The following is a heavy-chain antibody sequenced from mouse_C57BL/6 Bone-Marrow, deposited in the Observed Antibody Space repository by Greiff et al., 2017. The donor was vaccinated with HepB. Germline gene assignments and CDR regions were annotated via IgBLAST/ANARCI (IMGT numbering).Heavy chain of an antibody. CDR2: IDPSDSYT. J-gene: IGHJ4*01. V-gene: IGHV1-50*01. CDR3: ARDDYYGSSYDAMDY. Sequence: QVQLQQPGAEFVKPGASVKLSCKASGYTFTSYWMQWVKQRPGQGLEWIGEIDPSDSYTNYNQKFKGKATLTVDTSSSTAYMQLSSLTSEDSAVYYCARDDYYGSSYDAMDYWGQGTSVTVSS. CDR1: GYTFTSYW. D-gene: IGHD1-1*01.